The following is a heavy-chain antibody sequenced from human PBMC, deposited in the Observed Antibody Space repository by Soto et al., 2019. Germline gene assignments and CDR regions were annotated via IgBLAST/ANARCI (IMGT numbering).Heavy chain of an antibody. J-gene: IGHJ5*02. CDR3: ARRPDFRDHGWFDP. Sequence: SETLSLTCTVSGGSIVSTFYYWGWLRQPPGRGLEWIANIHYSGETHYSPSLKSRVAISVDTSKSQFSLTLDSVTAADTAVYYCARRPDFRDHGWFDPWGQGILVTVS. V-gene: IGHV4-39*01. CDR2: IHYSGET. CDR1: GGSIVSTFYY. D-gene: IGHD4-17*01.